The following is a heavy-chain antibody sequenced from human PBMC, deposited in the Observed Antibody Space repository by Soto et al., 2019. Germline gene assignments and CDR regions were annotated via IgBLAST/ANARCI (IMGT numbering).Heavy chain of an antibody. CDR1: GLTFSSYW. Sequence: EVQLVESGGGLVQPGESLRLSCAASGLTFSSYWMHWVRQAPGKGLVWVSRINTDGSVAMYVDSVKGRFTISRDNAKSPLFIHLTSLRAEDTAVYYCVRDMQLWRLDSWCQGTLVTVSS. CDR3: VRDMQLWRLDS. V-gene: IGHV3-74*03. J-gene: IGHJ4*02. CDR2: INTDGSVA. D-gene: IGHD2-21*01.